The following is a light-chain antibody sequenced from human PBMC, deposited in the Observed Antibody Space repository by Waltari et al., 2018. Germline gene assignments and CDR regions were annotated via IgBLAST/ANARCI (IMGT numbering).Light chain of an antibody. V-gene: IGKV3-20*01. CDR1: QSVGWT. Sequence: EIVLTQSPGTRSWAPGERAIGACRASQSVGWTLAWYQQKPGQAARLLIYGASNTATGIPDRFIGSGSGTEFSLTISGLEPEDSAVYYCQHYLRLPVAFGQGTKVEIK. CDR3: QHYLRLPVA. J-gene: IGKJ1*01. CDR2: GAS.